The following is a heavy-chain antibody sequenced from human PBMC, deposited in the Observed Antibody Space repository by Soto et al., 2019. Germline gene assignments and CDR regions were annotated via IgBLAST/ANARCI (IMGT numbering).Heavy chain of an antibody. CDR1: GGTFSSYA. CDR3: ARDPNCSRGRCYGH. J-gene: IGHJ4*02. V-gene: IGHV1-69*13. D-gene: IGHD2-15*01. CDR2: IIPIFGTA. Sequence: SVKVSCKASGGTFSSYAISWVLQAPGQGLEWMGGIIPIFGTANYAQKFQGRVTITADESTSTAYMELSSLRSEDTAVYYCARDPNCSRGRCYGHWGQGTLVTVYS.